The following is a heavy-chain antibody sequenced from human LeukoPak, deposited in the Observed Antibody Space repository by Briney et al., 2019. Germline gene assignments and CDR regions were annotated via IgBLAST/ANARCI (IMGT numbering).Heavy chain of an antibody. CDR1: GGTFSSYA. D-gene: IGHD3-22*01. Sequence: SVKVSCKASGGTFSSYALSWVRRAPGQGLEWMGRIIPIFGTANYAQKFQGRVTITTDESTSTAYMELSSLRSEDTAVYYCARGITMIFPDAFDIWGQGTMVTVSS. CDR3: ARGITMIFPDAFDI. CDR2: IIPIFGTA. V-gene: IGHV1-69*05. J-gene: IGHJ3*02.